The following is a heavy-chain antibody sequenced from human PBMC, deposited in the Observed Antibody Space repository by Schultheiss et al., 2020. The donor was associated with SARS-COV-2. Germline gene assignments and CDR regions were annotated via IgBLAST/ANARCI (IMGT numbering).Heavy chain of an antibody. J-gene: IGHJ4*02. V-gene: IGHV3-23*01. D-gene: IGHD5-24*01. CDR3: VKDAIARDGRMDFFDY. CDR1: GFTFTSYA. Sequence: GGSLRLSCAASGFTFTSYAMSWVRQAPGKGLEWVSTVSGSGDSRYYADSVKGQFTISRDYSRATLYLHMNSLRIEDTAVYYCVKDAIARDGRMDFFDYWGQGTVVTVS. CDR2: VSGSGDSR.